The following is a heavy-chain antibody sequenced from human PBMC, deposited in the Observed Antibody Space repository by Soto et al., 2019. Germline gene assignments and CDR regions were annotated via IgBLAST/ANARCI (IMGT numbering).Heavy chain of an antibody. CDR3: AAAQSTYYYMDV. J-gene: IGHJ6*03. Sequence: ASVKVSCRASGSTFTSSAMQWVRQARGQRLEWIGWIVVGSGNTNYAQKFQERVTITRDMSTSTAYMELSSLRSEDTAVYYCAAAQSTYYYMDVWGKGSTVTVYS. CDR2: IVVGSGNT. V-gene: IGHV1-58*02. CDR1: GSTFTSSA.